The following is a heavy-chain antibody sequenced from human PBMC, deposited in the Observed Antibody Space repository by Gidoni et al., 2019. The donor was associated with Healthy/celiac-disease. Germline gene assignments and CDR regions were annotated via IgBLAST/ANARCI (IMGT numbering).Heavy chain of an antibody. J-gene: IGHJ4*02. CDR1: GFTVSRHA. CDR3: AKVKDIVVVPAAIFDY. V-gene: IGHV3-23*01. CDR2: ISGSGGST. Sequence: EVQLLEAGGGLVQPGRCLRLSCAASGFTVSRHAMSWVRQAPGKGLEWVSAISGSGGSTYYADSVKGRFTISRDNSKNTLYLQINSLRAEDTAVYYCAKVKDIVVVPAAIFDYWGQGTLVTVSS. D-gene: IGHD2-2*01.